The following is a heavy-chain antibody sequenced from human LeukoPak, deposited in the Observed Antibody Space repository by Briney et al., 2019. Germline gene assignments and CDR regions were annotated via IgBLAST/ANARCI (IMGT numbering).Heavy chain of an antibody. CDR2: ISSTGGTT. J-gene: IGHJ4*02. V-gene: IGHV3-23*01. CDR1: GFSFSSYG. Sequence: GGSLRLSCAASGFSFSSYGMSWVRQAPGKGLKWVSAISSTGGTTYYADSVKGRFTISRDNSKNTLYLQMNSLRAEDTAVYYCARGMTPTDYWGQGTLVTVSS. CDR3: ARGMTPTDY. D-gene: IGHD2-15*01.